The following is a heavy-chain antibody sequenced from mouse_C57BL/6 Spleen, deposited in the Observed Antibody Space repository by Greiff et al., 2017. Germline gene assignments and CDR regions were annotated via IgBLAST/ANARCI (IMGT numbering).Heavy chain of an antibody. Sequence: EVKLMESGPGLVKPSQSLSLTCSVTGYSITSGYYWNWIRQFPGNKLEWMGYISYDGSNNYNPSLKNRISITRDTSKNQSFLKLNSVTTEDTATYYCASTTVVATEGYWYFDVWGTGTTVTVSS. CDR1: GYSITSGYY. V-gene: IGHV3-6*01. CDR2: ISYDGSN. D-gene: IGHD1-1*01. J-gene: IGHJ1*03. CDR3: ASTTVVATEGYWYFDV.